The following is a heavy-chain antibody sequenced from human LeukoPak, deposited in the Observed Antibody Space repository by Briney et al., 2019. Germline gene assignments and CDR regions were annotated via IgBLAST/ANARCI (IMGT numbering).Heavy chain of an antibody. Sequence: GESLKISCKGSGYSFISSWIAWVRQMPGKGLEWMGIIYPSDSDTRYSPSFQGQVTISADKSISTAYLQWSSLKASDTAMYYCASGGRLGGYYFDYWGQGTLVTVSS. D-gene: IGHD1-26*01. CDR3: ASGGRLGGYYFDY. J-gene: IGHJ4*02. CDR2: IYPSDSDT. V-gene: IGHV5-51*01. CDR1: GYSFISSW.